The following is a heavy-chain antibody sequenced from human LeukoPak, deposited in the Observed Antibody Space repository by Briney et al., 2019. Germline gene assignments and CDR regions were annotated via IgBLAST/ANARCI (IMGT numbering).Heavy chain of an antibody. CDR3: ARVGQWLVQGRGASDY. CDR2: ISAYNGNT. Sequence: ASVKASCKASGYTFTSYAISWVRQAPGQGLEWMGGISAYNGNTNYAQKLQGRVTMTTDTSTSTAYMELRSLRSDDTAVYSCARVGQWLVQGRGASDYWGQGTLVTVSS. D-gene: IGHD6-19*01. J-gene: IGHJ4*02. V-gene: IGHV1-18*04. CDR1: GYTFTSYA.